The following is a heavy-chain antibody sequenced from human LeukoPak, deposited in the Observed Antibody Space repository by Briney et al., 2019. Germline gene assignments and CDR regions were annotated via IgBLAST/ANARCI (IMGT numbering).Heavy chain of an antibody. Sequence: QTGGSLRLSCAASGFTFSSYGMHWVRQAPGKGLEWVAVISYDGSNKYYADSVKGRFTISRDNSKNTLYLQMNSLRAEDTAVYYCAKQFMAPLPLYSGSPLAHYWGQGTLVTVSP. V-gene: IGHV3-30*18. CDR1: GFTFSSYG. CDR2: ISYDGSNK. D-gene: IGHD1-26*01. CDR3: AKQFMAPLPLYSGSPLAHY. J-gene: IGHJ4*02.